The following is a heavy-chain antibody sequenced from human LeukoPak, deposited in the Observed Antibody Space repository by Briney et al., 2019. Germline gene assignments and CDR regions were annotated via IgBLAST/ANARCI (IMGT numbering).Heavy chain of an antibody. CDR2: IYSSGTT. CDR3: EREAVAGPFDY. CDR1: GFTFSSYA. V-gene: IGHV3-66*01. J-gene: IGHJ4*02. D-gene: IGHD6-19*01. Sequence: GGSLRLSCAASGFTFSSYAMSWVRQAPGKGLEWVSVIYSSGTTYYADAVKGRFTISRDSSKNTLFLEINSVRAEDTAVYYCEREAVAGPFDYWGQGTLVTVSS.